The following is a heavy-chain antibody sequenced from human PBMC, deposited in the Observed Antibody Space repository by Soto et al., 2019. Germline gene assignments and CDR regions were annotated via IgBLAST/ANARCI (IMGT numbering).Heavy chain of an antibody. J-gene: IGHJ4*02. CDR1: GSSISCYY. CDR2: IYYSGST. V-gene: IGHV4-59*08. CDR3: ARRYGSCVVY. D-gene: IGHD5-18*01. Sequence: SEILSPTCTVSGSSISCYYQSLIRAPPGEGLELIRYIYYSGSTNYNPSLKSRVTITVDTSTNQVSLKLSPLTAAYTAVYYCARRYGSCVVYWGEGAQVTVS.